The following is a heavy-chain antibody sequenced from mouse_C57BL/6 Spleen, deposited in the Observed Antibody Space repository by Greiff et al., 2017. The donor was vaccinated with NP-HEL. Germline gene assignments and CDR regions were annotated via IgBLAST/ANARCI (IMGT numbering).Heavy chain of an antibody. Sequence: EVQLQQSGPELVKPGASVKISCKASGYTFTDYYMNWVKQSHGKSLEWIGDINPNNGGTSYNQKFKGKATLTVDKSSSTAYMELRSLTSEDSAVYYCARSSYYYGFDYWGQGTTLTVSS. CDR2: INPNNGGT. V-gene: IGHV1-26*01. J-gene: IGHJ2*01. CDR3: ARSSYYYGFDY. D-gene: IGHD1-1*01. CDR1: GYTFTDYY.